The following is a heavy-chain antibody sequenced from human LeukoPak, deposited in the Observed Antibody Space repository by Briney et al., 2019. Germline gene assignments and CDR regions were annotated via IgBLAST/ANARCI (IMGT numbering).Heavy chain of an antibody. CDR2: IYYSGST. CDR1: GGSISSYY. D-gene: IGHD1-26*01. V-gene: IGHV4-59*01. Sequence: SETLSLTCTVSGGSISSYYWSWIRQPPGKGLEWIGYIYYSGSTNYNPSLKSRVTISVDTSKNQFSLKLSSVTAADTAVYYCARDKRSIVGAYFDYWGQGTLITVSS. J-gene: IGHJ4*02. CDR3: ARDKRSIVGAYFDY.